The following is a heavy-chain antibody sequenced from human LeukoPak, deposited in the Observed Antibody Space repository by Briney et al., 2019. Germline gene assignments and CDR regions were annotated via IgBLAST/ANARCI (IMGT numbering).Heavy chain of an antibody. CDR1: GGSISSYY. CDR2: IYYSGST. V-gene: IGHV4-59*01. J-gene: IGHJ4*02. Sequence: PSETLSLTCTVSGGSISSYYWSWIRQPPGKGLEWIGYIYYSGSTNYNPSLKSRVTISVDTSKNQFSLKLSSVTAADTAVYYCARGFYGDYQFDYWGQGTLVTVSS. D-gene: IGHD4-17*01. CDR3: ARGFYGDYQFDY.